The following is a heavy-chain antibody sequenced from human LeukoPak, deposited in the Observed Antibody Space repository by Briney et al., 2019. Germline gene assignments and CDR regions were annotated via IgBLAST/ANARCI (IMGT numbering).Heavy chain of an antibody. CDR3: AKWGDYDILTGYYDSDY. J-gene: IGHJ4*02. CDR2: IVGSGGST. V-gene: IGHV3-23*01. Sequence: GGSRRLSCAASGFTFSNYAMSWVRQAPGKWLEWVSAIVGSGGSTYYADSVKGRFTISRDNPKNTLYLQMSRLRAEDTAVYYCAKWGDYDILTGYYDSDYWGKGNLVTVSS. CDR1: GFTFSNYA. D-gene: IGHD3-9*01.